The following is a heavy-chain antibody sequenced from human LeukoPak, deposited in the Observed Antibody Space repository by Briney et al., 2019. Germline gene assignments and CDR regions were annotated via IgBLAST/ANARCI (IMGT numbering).Heavy chain of an antibody. CDR2: IYHSGST. J-gene: IGHJ4*02. CDR3: ARVFEEGSSWYVEDY. V-gene: IGHV4-4*02. Sequence: PSETLSLTCAVSGGSISSSNWWSWVRQPPGKGLEWIGEIYHSGSTNYNPSLKSRVTISVDKSKNQFSLKQSSVTAADTAVYYCARVFEEGSSWYVEDYWGQGTLVTVSS. CDR1: GGSISSSNW. D-gene: IGHD6-13*01.